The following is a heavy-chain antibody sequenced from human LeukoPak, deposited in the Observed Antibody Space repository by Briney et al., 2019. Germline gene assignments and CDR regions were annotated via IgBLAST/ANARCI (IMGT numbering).Heavy chain of an antibody. CDR3: ARAPLALIVFDI. CDR2: IYYSGST. J-gene: IGHJ3*02. CDR1: GGSISSGGYY. D-gene: IGHD2-21*01. Sequence: KPSQTLSLTCTVSGGSISSGGYYWSWIRQHPGKGLEWIGYIYYSGSTYYNPSLKSRVTISVDTSKNQFSLKLSSVTAADTAMYYCARAPLALIVFDIWGQGTMVTVSS. V-gene: IGHV4-31*03.